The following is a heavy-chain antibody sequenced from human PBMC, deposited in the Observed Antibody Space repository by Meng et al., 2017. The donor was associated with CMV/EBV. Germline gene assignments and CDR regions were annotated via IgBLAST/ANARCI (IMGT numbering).Heavy chain of an antibody. J-gene: IGHJ4*02. CDR3: ARDLWKYYDFWSGYRYLDY. D-gene: IGHD3-3*01. Sequence: ASVKVSCKASGHTFTSYGISWVRQAPGQGLEWMGWISAYNGNTNYAQKLQGRVTMTTDTSTSTAYMELRSLRSDDTAVYYCARDLWKYYDFWSGYRYLDYWGQGTLVTVSS. CDR2: ISAYNGNT. CDR1: GHTFTSYG. V-gene: IGHV1-18*01.